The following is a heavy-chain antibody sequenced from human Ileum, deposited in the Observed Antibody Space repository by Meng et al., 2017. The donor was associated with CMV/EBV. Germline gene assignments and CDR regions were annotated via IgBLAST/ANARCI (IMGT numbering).Heavy chain of an antibody. CDR2: IRSDDST. CDR1: GFSVTSYF. Sequence: GESLKISCAVSGFSVTSYFMTWVRQAPGKGLEYVSFIRSDDSTNYAKSVQGRFTISRDNSKNTVFLLINSLRAEDTALYYCARACRQVNNCYLDYWGQGTLVT. D-gene: IGHD5-24*01. J-gene: IGHJ4*02. V-gene: IGHV3-53*01. CDR3: ARACRQVNNCYLDY.